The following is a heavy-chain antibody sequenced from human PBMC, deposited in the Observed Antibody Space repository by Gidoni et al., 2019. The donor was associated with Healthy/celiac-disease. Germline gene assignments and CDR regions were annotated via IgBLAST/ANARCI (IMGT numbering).Heavy chain of an antibody. CDR1: GGSCSGYY. Sequence: QVQLQQWGAGLLKPSETLSLTCAVSGGSCSGYYWSWLRQPPGKGLEWIGEINHSGSTNYNPSLKSRVTISVDTSKNQFSLKLSSVTAADTAVYYCARAGRYGDPPPLGMDVWGQGTTVTVSS. J-gene: IGHJ6*02. D-gene: IGHD4-17*01. CDR3: ARAGRYGDPPPLGMDV. CDR2: INHSGST. V-gene: IGHV4-34*01.